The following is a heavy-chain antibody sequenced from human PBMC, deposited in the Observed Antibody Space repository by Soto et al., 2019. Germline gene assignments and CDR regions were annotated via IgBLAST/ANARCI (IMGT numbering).Heavy chain of an antibody. J-gene: IGHJ4*02. CDR3: ARHWFFRQMAAGSDY. CDR2: IYYSGST. V-gene: IGHV4-39*01. CDR1: GGSISSSSYY. D-gene: IGHD6-13*01. Sequence: QLQLQESGPGLVKPSETLSLTCTVSGGSISSSSYYWGWIRQPPGKGLEWIGSIYYSGSTYYNPSLKSRVTISVDTSKNQCSLKLSSVTAADTAVYYCARHWFFRQMAAGSDYWGQGTLVTVSS.